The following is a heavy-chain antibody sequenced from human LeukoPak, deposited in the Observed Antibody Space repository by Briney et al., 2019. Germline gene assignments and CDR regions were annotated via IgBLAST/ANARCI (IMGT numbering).Heavy chain of an antibody. J-gene: IGHJ5*02. Sequence: GGPLRLSCAASGFTFSKYGMHWVRQAPGKGLEWVAVIWFDGINTNHADSVKGRFTVSRDNSKNTLFLQMNSLRAEDTAVYFCVRDYCSGGSCYESKWFDPWGQGTLVTVSS. D-gene: IGHD2-15*01. CDR2: IWFDGINT. V-gene: IGHV3-33*01. CDR1: GFTFSKYG. CDR3: VRDYCSGGSCYESKWFDP.